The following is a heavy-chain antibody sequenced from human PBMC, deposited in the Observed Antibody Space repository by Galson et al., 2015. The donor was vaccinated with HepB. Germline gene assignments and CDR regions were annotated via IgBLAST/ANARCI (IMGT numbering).Heavy chain of an antibody. V-gene: IGHV3-30*18. CDR1: EFTFSSYG. J-gene: IGHJ4*02. CDR3: AKDLPSGPELLWFGELFYY. Sequence: SLRLSCAASEFTFSSYGMHWVRQAPGKGLEWVAVISYDGSNKYYADSVKGRFTISRDNSKNTLFLQMNSLRAEDTAVYYCAKDLPSGPELLWFGELFYYWGQGTLVTVSS. D-gene: IGHD3-10*01. CDR2: ISYDGSNK.